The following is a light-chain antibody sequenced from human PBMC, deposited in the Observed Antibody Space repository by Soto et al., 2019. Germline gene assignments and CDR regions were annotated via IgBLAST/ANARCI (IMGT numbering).Light chain of an antibody. Sequence: QSALTQPRSVSGSPGQSVTISCTGTSSDVGGYNYVSWYQQDPGKAPKLMIYDVSKRPSGVPDRFSGSKSGDTASLIISGLQAEDEADYYCCSYAGSYTWVFGGGTKLTVL. CDR1: SSDVGGYNY. CDR3: CSYAGSYTWV. J-gene: IGLJ3*02. CDR2: DVS. V-gene: IGLV2-11*01.